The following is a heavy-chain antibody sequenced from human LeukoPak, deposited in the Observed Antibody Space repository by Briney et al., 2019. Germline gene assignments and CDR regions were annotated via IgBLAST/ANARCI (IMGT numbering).Heavy chain of an antibody. J-gene: IGHJ6*04. CDR3: ARDLIAAAGPLATTWVMDV. D-gene: IGHD6-13*01. V-gene: IGHV1-69*05. CDR1: GGTFSSYA. Sequence: GSSVKVSCKASGGTFSSYAISWVRQAPGQGLEWMGRIIPIFGTANCAQKFQGRVTITTDESTSTAYMELSSLRSEDTAVYYCARDLIAAAGPLATTWVMDVWGKGTTVTVSS. CDR2: IIPIFGTA.